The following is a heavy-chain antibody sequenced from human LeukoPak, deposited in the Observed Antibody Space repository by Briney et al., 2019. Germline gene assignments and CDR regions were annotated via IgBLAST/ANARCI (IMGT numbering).Heavy chain of an antibody. CDR3: ASSMSGYGID. D-gene: IGHD5-12*01. V-gene: IGHV4-30-2*01. CDR1: GGSISSGGYS. Sequence: SETLSLTCAVSGGSISSGGYSWSWIRQPPGKGLEWIGYIYHSGSTYYNPSLKSRVTISVDRSKNQFSLKLSSVTAADTAVYYCASSMSGYGIDWGQGTLVTVSS. CDR2: IYHSGST. J-gene: IGHJ4*02.